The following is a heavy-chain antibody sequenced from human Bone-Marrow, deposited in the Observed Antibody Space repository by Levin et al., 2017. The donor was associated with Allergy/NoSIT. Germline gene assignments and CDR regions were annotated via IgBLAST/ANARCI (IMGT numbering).Heavy chain of an antibody. Sequence: HPGGSLRLSCAVSGFTVYINYMSWVRQAPGKGLEWVSLIYSGGTTQYADSVKGRFTISRDSSKNTLYLQMNSLTPEDTAMYYCARNVPLTANGYWGQGTLVTVSS. CDR3: ARNVPLTANGY. J-gene: IGHJ4*02. CDR1: GFTVYINY. V-gene: IGHV3-66*01. CDR2: IYSGGTT. D-gene: IGHD2-8*01.